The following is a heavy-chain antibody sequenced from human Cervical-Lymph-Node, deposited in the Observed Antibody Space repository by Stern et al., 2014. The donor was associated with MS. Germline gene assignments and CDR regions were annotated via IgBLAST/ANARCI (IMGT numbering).Heavy chain of an antibody. CDR3: ARGEGRMGVRSAFDI. D-gene: IGHD3-10*01. Sequence: VQLVESGGGLVKPGGSLRLSCAASGFTFSVYSMNWVRLTPGKGLEWVSSIDSSSTYIYYADSVRGRFTISRDNAKNSLFLQMNSLRAEDTAVYYCARGEGRMGVRSAFDIWGQGTMVTVSS. V-gene: IGHV3-21*01. J-gene: IGHJ3*02. CDR1: GFTFSVYS. CDR2: IDSSSTYI.